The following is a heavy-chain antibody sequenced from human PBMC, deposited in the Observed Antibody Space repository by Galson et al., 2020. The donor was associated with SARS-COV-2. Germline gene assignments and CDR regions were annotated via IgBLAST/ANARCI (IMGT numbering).Heavy chain of an antibody. CDR2: INSYGTSR. Sequence: GESLKISCAASGFTFRSYWMHWVRQIPGKGLEWVSHINSYGTSRTYADFVKGRFTISRDDAKNTLFLQMNSLRAEDTAVYYCARDLRMDYYYYYGMDVWGRGTTVTVSS. J-gene: IGHJ6*02. CDR3: ARDLRMDYYYYYGMDV. CDR1: GFTFRSYW. V-gene: IGHV3-74*01. D-gene: IGHD2-8*01.